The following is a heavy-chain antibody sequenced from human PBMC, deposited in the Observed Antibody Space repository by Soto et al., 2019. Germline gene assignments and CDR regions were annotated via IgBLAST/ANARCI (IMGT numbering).Heavy chain of an antibody. CDR1: GFTFSSYW. V-gene: IGHV3-7*01. Sequence: GGSLRLSCAASGFTFSSYWINWVRQAPGKGLEWMANIKQDGSEKYYVDSVKGRFTISRDSAENSVYLQMHSLRAEDTAVYYCAASPDYGPQFDFWGQGSLVTVSS. D-gene: IGHD4-17*01. CDR3: AASPDYGPQFDF. J-gene: IGHJ4*02. CDR2: IKQDGSEK.